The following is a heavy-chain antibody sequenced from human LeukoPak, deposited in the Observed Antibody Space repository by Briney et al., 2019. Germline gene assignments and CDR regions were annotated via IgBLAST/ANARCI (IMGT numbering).Heavy chain of an antibody. CDR2: ISSSGSTI. CDR1: GFTFSSYE. V-gene: IGHV3-48*03. Sequence: GGSLRLSCAASGFTFSSYEMNWVRQAPGKGLEWVSYISSSGSTIYYADSVKGRFTISRDNAKNSLYLQMNSLRAEDTAVYYCARYYYASAFDYWGQGTLVTVSS. D-gene: IGHD3-10*01. J-gene: IGHJ4*02. CDR3: ARYYYASAFDY.